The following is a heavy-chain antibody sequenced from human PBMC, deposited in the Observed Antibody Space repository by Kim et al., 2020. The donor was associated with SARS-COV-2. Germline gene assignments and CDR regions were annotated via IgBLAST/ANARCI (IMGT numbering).Heavy chain of an antibody. J-gene: IGHJ4*02. D-gene: IGHD2-15*01. Sequence: GGSLRLSCIASGFTFSDYAMHWVRQAPGKGLEWVAVISYDGSHLYYADSVRGRFTVSRDNAKNTLSKKTVSLQMNSRGPEDSAVYFFARVGPVGNSFGGCGQGTLCTAS. CDR1: GFTFSDYA. CDR2: ISYDGSHL. V-gene: IGHV3-30*04. CDR3: ARVGPVGNSFGG.